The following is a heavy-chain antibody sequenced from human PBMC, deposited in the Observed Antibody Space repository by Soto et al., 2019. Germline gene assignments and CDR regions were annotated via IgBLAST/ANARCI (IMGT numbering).Heavy chain of an antibody. CDR1: GSSVSSGSYY. CDR2: IYYSGTT. D-gene: IGHD2-15*01. V-gene: IGHV4-61*01. J-gene: IGHJ4*02. CDR3: AREKPVDATSSDY. Sequence: SETLSLTCTVSGSSVSSGSYYWSWIRQPPGKGLEWIGYIYYSGTTHYNPSLKSRVTISVDTSKKQFSLKLTSVTAADTAVYYCAREKPVDATSSDYRAPGPPVTVSS.